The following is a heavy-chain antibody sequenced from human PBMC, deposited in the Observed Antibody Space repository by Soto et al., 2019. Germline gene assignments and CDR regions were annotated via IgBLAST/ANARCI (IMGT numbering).Heavy chain of an antibody. D-gene: IGHD3-16*02. Sequence: ASETLSLTCTVSGGSISRYYWNWIRQPPGKGLEWIGNIYYSGTTAYNPALKSRVTMSVDTSNNQFSLKLSSVTAADTAIYYCARDNSQFFDYAWGSYRPRGWFDPWGQGTLVTVSS. CDR2: IYYSGTT. CDR1: GGSISRYY. V-gene: IGHV4-59*01. CDR3: ARDNSQFFDYAWGSYRPRGWFDP. J-gene: IGHJ5*02.